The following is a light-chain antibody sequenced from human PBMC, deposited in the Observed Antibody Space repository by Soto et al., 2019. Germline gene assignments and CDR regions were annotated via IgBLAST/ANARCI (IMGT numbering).Light chain of an antibody. CDR2: DVS. CDR1: PSVFNS. V-gene: IGKV3-11*01. Sequence: EIVLTQSPATLSLSPGERATLSCRASPSVFNSLAWYQQKPGQAPRLLIYDVSNRATGVPARFSGSGSGTDFTLTISSLEPEDFALFYCQQTYSTLLTFGGGTKVEI. J-gene: IGKJ4*01. CDR3: QQTYSTLLT.